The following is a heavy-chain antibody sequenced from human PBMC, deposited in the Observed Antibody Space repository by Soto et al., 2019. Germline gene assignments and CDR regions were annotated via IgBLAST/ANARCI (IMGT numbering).Heavy chain of an antibody. CDR3: ARSQGSSTSLDIYYYYYYGMDV. V-gene: IGHV1-69*01. D-gene: IGHD2-2*01. Sequence: QVQLVQSGAEVKKPGSSVKVSCKASGGTFGSYAISWVRQAPGQGLEWMGGIIPIPGTANYAKKFQGRVTIAADESTSTAYMELSSLRSEDTAVYYCARSQGSSTSLDIYYYYYYGMDVWGQGTTVTVSS. J-gene: IGHJ6*02. CDR1: GGTFGSYA. CDR2: IIPIPGTA.